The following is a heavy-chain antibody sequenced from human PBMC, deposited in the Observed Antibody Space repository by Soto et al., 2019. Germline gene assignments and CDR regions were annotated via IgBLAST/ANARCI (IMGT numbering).Heavy chain of an antibody. J-gene: IGHJ6*02. Sequence: RSGSAAGVTIRNYGIHCVRQAPGKGLDWVAVISYAGSNKYYADSVKGRFTISRDNSKKTLYIHMNSLKVSDTAVHYWLSLIVDSGSYFRRGVLDIWLQRTTVTVSS. CDR1: GVTIRNYG. CDR3: LSLIVDSGSYFRRGVLDI. V-gene: IGHV3-30*03. D-gene: IGHD1-26*01. CDR2: ISYAGSNK.